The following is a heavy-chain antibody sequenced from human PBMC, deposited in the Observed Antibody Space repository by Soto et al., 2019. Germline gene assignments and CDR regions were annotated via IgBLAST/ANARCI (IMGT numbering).Heavy chain of an antibody. CDR1: GGSISSSSYY. V-gene: IGHV4-39*01. Sequence: PSETLSLTCTVSGGSISSSSYYWGWIREPPGKGLEWIGSIYYSGSTYYNPSLKSRVTISVDTSKNQFSLKLSSVTAADTAVYYCARQSLGDYDLWSDYPYYYYYMDVWGKGTTVTVSS. CDR2: IYYSGST. D-gene: IGHD3-3*01. J-gene: IGHJ6*03. CDR3: ARQSLGDYDLWSDYPYYYYYMDV.